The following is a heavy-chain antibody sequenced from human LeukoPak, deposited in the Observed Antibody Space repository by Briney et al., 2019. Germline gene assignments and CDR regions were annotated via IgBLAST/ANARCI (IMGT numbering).Heavy chain of an antibody. D-gene: IGHD3-10*01. Sequence: GRSLRLSCAASGFSLTTYGTHWLRQAPGKGLEWAAVIWYDGSRKFYGDSVKGRFTVSRDTFENTMYLQMNSLRVEDTAVYYCARDGGSGIDYWGQGTLVTVSS. CDR3: ARDGGSGIDY. V-gene: IGHV3-33*01. CDR2: IWYDGSRK. J-gene: IGHJ4*02. CDR1: GFSLTTYG.